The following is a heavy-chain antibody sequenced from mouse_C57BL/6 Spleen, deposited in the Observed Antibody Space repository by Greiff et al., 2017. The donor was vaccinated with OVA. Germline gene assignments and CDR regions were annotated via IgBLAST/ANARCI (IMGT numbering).Heavy chain of an antibody. Sequence: EVQRVASGGGLVQPGESLKLSCESNEYEFPSHDMSWVRKTPEKRLELVAAINSDGGSTYYSDTMERRFIISRDKTKKTLYLQMSSLRAEDTDLYYCARLGYPSYWGQGTSVTVSS. J-gene: IGHJ4*01. D-gene: IGHD2-2*01. CDR2: INSDGGST. CDR3: ARLGYPSY. CDR1: EYEFPSHD. V-gene: IGHV5-2*01.